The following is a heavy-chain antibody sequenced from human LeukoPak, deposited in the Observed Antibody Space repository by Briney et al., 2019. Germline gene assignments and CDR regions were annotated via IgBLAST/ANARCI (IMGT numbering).Heavy chain of an antibody. J-gene: IGHJ6*03. D-gene: IGHD3-10*01. CDR2: INHSGST. Sequence: SETLSLTCAVYGGSFSGYYWSWIRQPPGQGLEWIGEINHSGSTNYSPSLKSRVTISVDTSKNQFSLKLSSVTAADTAVYYCAGLRRYYGSGSYQIIAYRYYYMDVWGKGTTVTISS. CDR1: GGSFSGYY. V-gene: IGHV4-34*01. CDR3: AGLRRYYGSGSYQIIAYRYYYMDV.